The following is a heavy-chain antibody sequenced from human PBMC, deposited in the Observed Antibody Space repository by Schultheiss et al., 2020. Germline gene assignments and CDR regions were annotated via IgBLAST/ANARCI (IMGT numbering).Heavy chain of an antibody. Sequence: ASVKVSCKASGYTFTGYYMHWVRQAPGQGLEWMGWINPNSGGTNYAQKFQGWVTMTRDTSISTAYMELSRLRSDDTAVYYCARATNWNPENFDYWGQGTLVNVYS. J-gene: IGHJ4*02. V-gene: IGHV1-2*04. CDR1: GYTFTGYY. CDR3: ARATNWNPENFDY. CDR2: INPNSGGT. D-gene: IGHD1-1*01.